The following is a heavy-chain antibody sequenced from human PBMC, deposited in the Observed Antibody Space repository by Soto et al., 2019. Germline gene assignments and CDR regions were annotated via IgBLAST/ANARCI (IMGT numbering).Heavy chain of an antibody. CDR2: ISGSGGST. Sequence: GGSLRLSCAASGFTFSSYAMSWVRQAPGKGLEWVSAISGSGGSTYYADSVKGRFTISRDNSKNTLYLQMNSLRAEDTAVYYCAKDYYDSSGYRTSDYWGQGTLVTVSS. V-gene: IGHV3-23*01. J-gene: IGHJ4*02. CDR3: AKDYYDSSGYRTSDY. D-gene: IGHD3-22*01. CDR1: GFTFSSYA.